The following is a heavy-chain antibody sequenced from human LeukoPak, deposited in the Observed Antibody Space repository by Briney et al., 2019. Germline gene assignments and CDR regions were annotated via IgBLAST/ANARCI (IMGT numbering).Heavy chain of an antibody. CDR1: GFTFSDYS. CDR3: ARSRSVSNYKGMDV. CDR2: ISSSDYI. Sequence: PGGSLRLSCPASGFTFSDYSMSWVRQAPGKGLEWVSSISSSDYIYYADSVKGRFTIARDNARNSLYLQMNSLRAEDTAVYYCARSRSVSNYKGMDVWGQGTTVTASS. J-gene: IGHJ6*02. D-gene: IGHD5/OR15-5a*01. V-gene: IGHV3-21*01.